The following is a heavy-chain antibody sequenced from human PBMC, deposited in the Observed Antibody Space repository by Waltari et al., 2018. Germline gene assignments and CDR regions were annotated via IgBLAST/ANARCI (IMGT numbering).Heavy chain of an antibody. CDR1: GFTFSRAW. CDR3: AIGGVETSWYWRY. D-gene: IGHD6-13*01. CDR2: IKTDGSET. Sequence: EVQVVESGGGLVQPGGSLRLSWAAPGFTFSRAWMTWVGQEPGKGLEWVANIKTDGSETYYVDSVKGRFTISRDNTKNSLYLQMSSLRAEDTAVYYCAIGGVETSWYWRYWGQGTLVTVSS. J-gene: IGHJ4*02. V-gene: IGHV3-7*01.